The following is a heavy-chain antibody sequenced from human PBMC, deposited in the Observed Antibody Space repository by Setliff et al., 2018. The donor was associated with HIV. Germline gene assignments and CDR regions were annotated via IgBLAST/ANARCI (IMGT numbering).Heavy chain of an antibody. Sequence: ASVKVSCKASEYTFTDYYIHWVRQAPGQGLEWMGWINPNSADTNYAQKFQGRVTMTRDTSISAAYMQLSRLRAEDTAVYYCARDVVGATGYWGQGTLVTVSS. CDR1: EYTFTDYY. J-gene: IGHJ4*02. CDR2: INPNSADT. D-gene: IGHD1-26*01. CDR3: ARDVVGATGY. V-gene: IGHV1-2*02.